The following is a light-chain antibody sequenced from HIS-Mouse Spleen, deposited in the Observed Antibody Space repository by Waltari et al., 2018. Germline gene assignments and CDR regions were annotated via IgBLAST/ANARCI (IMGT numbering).Light chain of an antibody. CDR2: EDS. Sequence: SYELTQPPSVSVSPGQTARITCSGDALPKKYAYWYQQKSGQAPVLVIYEDSKRPSVIAERFSGSSSETMATLTISGAQVEDEADYYCYSTDSSGNHRVFGGGTKLTVL. J-gene: IGLJ2*01. V-gene: IGLV3-10*01. CDR3: YSTDSSGNHRV. CDR1: ALPKKY.